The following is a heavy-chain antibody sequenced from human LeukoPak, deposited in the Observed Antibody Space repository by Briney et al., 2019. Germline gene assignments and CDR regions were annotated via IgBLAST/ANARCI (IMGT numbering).Heavy chain of an antibody. J-gene: IGHJ4*02. CDR2: LSSSSNYT. CDR1: GFTFSVYS. Sequence: GGSLRLSCAASGFTFSVYSMNWVRQPPGKGLEWVSSLSSSSNYTYYADSVKGRFTISRDNAKNSQYLQMSSLRAEDTAVYYCVRSMTVVGIIMAPGYWGQGSLVTVSS. V-gene: IGHV3-21*01. CDR3: VRSMTVVGIIMAPGY. D-gene: IGHD3-10*01.